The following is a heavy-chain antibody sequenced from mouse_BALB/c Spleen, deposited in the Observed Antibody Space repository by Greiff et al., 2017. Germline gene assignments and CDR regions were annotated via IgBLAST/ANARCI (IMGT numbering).Heavy chain of an antibody. CDR1: GFNIKDTY. Sequence: VQLKQSGAELVKPGASVKLSCTASGFNIKDTYMHWVKQRPEQGLEWIGRIDPANGNTKYDPKFQGKATITADTSSNTAYLQLSSLTSEDTAVYYCADDYDFDYWGQGTTLTVSS. V-gene: IGHV14-3*02. D-gene: IGHD2-4*01. CDR3: ADDYDFDY. CDR2: IDPANGNT. J-gene: IGHJ2*01.